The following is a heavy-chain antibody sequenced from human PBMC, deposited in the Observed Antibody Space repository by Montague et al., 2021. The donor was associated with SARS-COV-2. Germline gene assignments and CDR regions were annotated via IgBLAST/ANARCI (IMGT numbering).Heavy chain of an antibody. D-gene: IGHD6-19*01. CDR1: GGPISSSNYY. J-gene: IGHJ3*02. Sequence: TLSLTCTVSGGPISSSNYYWDWIRQPPGKALEWLALIYWNDXXRYXXXXKXRLTITKDTSKNQVVLTMTNMDPVDTATYYCAHRPGIAVAGGAFDIWGQGTMVTVSS. CDR3: AHRPGIAVAGGAFDI. CDR2: IYWNDXX. V-gene: IGHV2-5*01.